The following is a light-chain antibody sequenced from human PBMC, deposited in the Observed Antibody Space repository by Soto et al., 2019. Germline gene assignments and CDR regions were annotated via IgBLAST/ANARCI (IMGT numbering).Light chain of an antibody. V-gene: IGLV2-14*01. Sequence: QSALTQPASVSGSPEQSITISCTGTSSDVGGYNYVSWYQQHPGKAPKLMIYDVSNRPSGVSNRFSGSKSGNTASLTISGLQAEDEADYYCSSYTSSMLVFGGGTQLTVL. CDR3: SSYTSSMLV. CDR2: DVS. CDR1: SSDVGGYNY. J-gene: IGLJ2*01.